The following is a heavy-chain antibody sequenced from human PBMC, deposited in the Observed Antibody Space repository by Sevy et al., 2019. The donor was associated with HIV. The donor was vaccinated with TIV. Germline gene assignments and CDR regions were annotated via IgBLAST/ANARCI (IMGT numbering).Heavy chain of an antibody. Sequence: ASVKGSCKVSGYTLTGLSMHWVRQALGKGLEWMGSFDPEDGETIYAQNFQGRVTMTEDTSTDTAYMELSSLRSEDTAVYFCATTKDYYDSSGCPFDYWGQGTLVTVSS. CDR2: FDPEDGET. V-gene: IGHV1-24*01. D-gene: IGHD3-22*01. J-gene: IGHJ4*02. CDR1: GYTLTGLS. CDR3: ATTKDYYDSSGCPFDY.